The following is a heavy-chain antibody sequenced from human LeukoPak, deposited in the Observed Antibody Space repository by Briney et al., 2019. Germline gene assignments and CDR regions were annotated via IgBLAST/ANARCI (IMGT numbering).Heavy chain of an antibody. D-gene: IGHD3-10*01. CDR2: IYYSGST. CDR3: ARVNTMVRGVPNWFDP. CDR1: GGSISSGDYY. J-gene: IGHJ5*02. V-gene: IGHV4-30-4*01. Sequence: SETLSLTCTVSGGSISSGDYYWSWIRQPPGKGLEWIGYIYYSGSTYYNPSLKSRVTISVDTSKNQFSQKLSSVTAADTAVYYCARVNTMVRGVPNWFDPWGQGTLVTVSS.